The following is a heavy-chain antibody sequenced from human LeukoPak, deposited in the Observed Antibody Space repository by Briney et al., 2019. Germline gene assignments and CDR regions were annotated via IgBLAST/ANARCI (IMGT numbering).Heavy chain of an antibody. CDR2: IYYSGST. D-gene: IGHD2-2*01. V-gene: IGHV4-59*08. CDR3: ARQSTATAVFKYYGMDV. Sequence: SETLSLTCTVSVGSLSSYYWSGIRQPPGRGLEWIGYIYYSGSTTYNPSLKSRVTISVDTSKNQFSLKLSSVPAGDAAVYYCARQSTATAVFKYYGMDVWGQGTTVTVSS. J-gene: IGHJ6*02. CDR1: VGSLSSYY.